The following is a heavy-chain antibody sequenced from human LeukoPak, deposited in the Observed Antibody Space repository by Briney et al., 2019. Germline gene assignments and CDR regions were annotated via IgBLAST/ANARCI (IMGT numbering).Heavy chain of an antibody. CDR3: ARCGNSWFDP. Sequence: SETLSLTCTVSGGSISSYYWSWIRQPPGKGLEWIGYIYYNGSTNYNPSLNSRVTISVDTSKNQFSLKLSSVTAADTAVYYCARCGNSWFDPWGQGTLVTVSS. V-gene: IGHV4-59*01. CDR1: GGSISSYY. D-gene: IGHD2/OR15-2a*01. CDR2: IYYNGST. J-gene: IGHJ5*02.